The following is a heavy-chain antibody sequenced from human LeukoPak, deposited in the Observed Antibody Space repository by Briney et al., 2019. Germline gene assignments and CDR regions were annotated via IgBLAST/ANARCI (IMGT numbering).Heavy chain of an antibody. D-gene: IGHD4-23*01. V-gene: IGHV4-39*07. Sequence: SETLSLTCTVSSGSISTSNYYWGWVRQPPGKALEWIGSIYHSGSTYYNPSLKSRVTISVDTSKNQFSLKLSSVTAADTAVYYCARTQLLRWVDYWGQGTLVTVSS. CDR3: ARTQLLRWVDY. CDR1: SGSISTSNYY. CDR2: IYHSGST. J-gene: IGHJ4*02.